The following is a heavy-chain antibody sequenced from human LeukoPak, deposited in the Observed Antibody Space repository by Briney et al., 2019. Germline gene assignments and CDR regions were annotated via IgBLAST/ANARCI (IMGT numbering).Heavy chain of an antibody. CDR3: ARAPRLATSSDH. V-gene: IGHV3-11*04. CDR1: GFTFSDYY. D-gene: IGHD6-19*01. J-gene: IGHJ4*02. Sequence: PGGSLRLSCTASGFTFSDYYMSWIRQAPGKGLEWVSYISSSGSTISYADSVKGRFTISRDNAKNSLYLQMNSLRAEDTAVYSCARAPRLATSSDHWGQGTLVTISS. CDR2: ISSSGSTI.